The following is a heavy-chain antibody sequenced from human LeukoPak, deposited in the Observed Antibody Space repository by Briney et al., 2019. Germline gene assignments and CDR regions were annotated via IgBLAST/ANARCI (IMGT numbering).Heavy chain of an antibody. CDR1: GFTFSSYG. J-gene: IGHJ4*02. D-gene: IGHD1-26*01. Sequence: GGSLRLSCAASGFTFSSYGMHWVRQAPGKGLEWVAVIWYDGSNKYYADSVKGRFTISRDNSKNTLYLQMNSLRAEDTAVYYCAKVRGRWVGATIGWVDYWGQGTLVTVST. CDR3: AKVRGRWVGATIGWVDY. V-gene: IGHV3-33*06. CDR2: IWYDGSNK.